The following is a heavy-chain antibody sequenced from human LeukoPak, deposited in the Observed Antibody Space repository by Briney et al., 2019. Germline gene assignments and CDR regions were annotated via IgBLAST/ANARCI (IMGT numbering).Heavy chain of an antibody. CDR1: GYTFTGYY. J-gene: IGHJ4*02. CDR2: ISPNSGDT. CDR3: ARIERVMPGIPSAGLGF. V-gene: IGHV1-2*02. D-gene: IGHD6-13*01. Sequence: ASVKVSCKASGYTFTGYYIHWVRQAPGQGLEWMGWISPNSGDTNYEQKFQGRVTLTRDTSIRTAYMELSRLRFDDTAVYYWARIERVMPGIPSAGLGFWGQGTLVSVSS.